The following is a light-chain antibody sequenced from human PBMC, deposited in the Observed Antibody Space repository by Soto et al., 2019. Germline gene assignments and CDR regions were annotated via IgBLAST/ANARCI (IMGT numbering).Light chain of an antibody. Sequence: DIQVTQSPSSLTASIGERVTITCRASRSVGSRLNWYQQKPGKAPALLIYDATDLQTGVPSRFRGRGSGTDFTLTITSLQPEAVATYYCQHSFGTPPYTFGQGTRL. V-gene: IGKV1-39*01. CDR3: QHSFGTPPYT. CDR2: DAT. J-gene: IGKJ2*01. CDR1: RSVGSR.